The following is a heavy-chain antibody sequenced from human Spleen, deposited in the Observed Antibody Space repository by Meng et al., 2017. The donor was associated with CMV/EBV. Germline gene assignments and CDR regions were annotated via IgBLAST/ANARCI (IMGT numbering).Heavy chain of an antibody. CDR3: ARGHPAQYQLKKIGARRRLDY. CDR2: IYYTGST. J-gene: IGHJ4*02. V-gene: IGHV4-59*12. CDR1: GYSFTSYW. D-gene: IGHD2-2*01. Sequence: SCKGSGYSFTSYWIGWVRQMPGKGLEWMGIIYYTGSTKYNPSLKSRVTISVDTSKNQFSLKLSSVTAADTAVYYCARGHPAQYQLKKIGARRRLDYWGQGTLVTVSS.